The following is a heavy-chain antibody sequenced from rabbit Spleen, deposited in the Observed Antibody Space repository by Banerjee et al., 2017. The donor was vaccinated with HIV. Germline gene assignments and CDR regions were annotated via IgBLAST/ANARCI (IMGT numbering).Heavy chain of an antibody. CDR1: GIDFNSYYY. D-gene: IGHD1-1*01. V-gene: IGHV1S40*01. CDR2: INAATAKP. Sequence: QSLEESGGDLVKPGASLTLTCTASGIDFNSYYYMCWVRQAPGKGLEWIACINAATAKPVYATWAKGRFTISRTSSTTVTLRMTSLTAADRATYFCARDLLGVIGWNFYLWGPGTRSPS. CDR3: ARDLLGVIGWNFYL. J-gene: IGHJ4*01.